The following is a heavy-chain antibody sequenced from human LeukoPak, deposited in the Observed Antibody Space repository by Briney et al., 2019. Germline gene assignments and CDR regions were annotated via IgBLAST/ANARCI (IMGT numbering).Heavy chain of an antibody. J-gene: IGHJ4*02. CDR3: ARTPQVIFDY. CDR1: GGSISSGGYY. D-gene: IGHD3-22*01. CDR2: IYYSRST. V-gene: IGHV4-31*03. Sequence: SETLSLTCTVSGGSISSGGYYWSWIRQHPGKGLEWIGYIYYSRSTYYNPSLKSRVTISVDTSKNQFSLKLSSVTAADTAVYYCARTPQVIFDYWGQGTLVTVFS.